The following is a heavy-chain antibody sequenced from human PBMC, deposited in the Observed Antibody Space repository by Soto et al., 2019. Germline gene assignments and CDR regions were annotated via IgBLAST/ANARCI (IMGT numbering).Heavy chain of an antibody. Sequence: SETLSLTCTVSGGSTSSYYWSWIRQPPGRGLEWIGYMYYSGSTNYNPSLKSRVSMSVDTSKNQFSLKLTSVTAADTAVYYCARRDIMVFGVASFEYWGQGILGNVSS. D-gene: IGHD3-3*01. CDR2: MYYSGST. CDR3: ARRDIMVFGVASFEY. CDR1: GGSTSSYY. J-gene: IGHJ4*02. V-gene: IGHV4-59*08.